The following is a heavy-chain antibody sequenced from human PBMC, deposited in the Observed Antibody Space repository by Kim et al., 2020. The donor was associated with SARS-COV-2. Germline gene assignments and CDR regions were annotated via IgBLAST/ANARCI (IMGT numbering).Heavy chain of an antibody. Sequence: GGSLRLSCAASGFTFSSYWMHWVRQAPGKGLVWVSRINSDGSSTSYADFVKGRFTISRDNAKNTLYLQINSLRAEDTAVYYCARNRYYYGSGGRGVYFDYWGQGTLVTVSS. CDR2: INSDGSST. J-gene: IGHJ4*02. CDR3: ARNRYYYGSGGRGVYFDY. D-gene: IGHD3-10*01. V-gene: IGHV3-74*01. CDR1: GFTFSSYW.